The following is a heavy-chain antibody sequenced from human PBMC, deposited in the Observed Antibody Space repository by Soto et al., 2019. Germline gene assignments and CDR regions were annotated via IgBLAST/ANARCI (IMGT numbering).Heavy chain of an antibody. CDR2: ISYDGSNK. Sequence: GGSLRLSCAASGFTFSSYAMHWVRQAPGKGLEWVAVISYDGSNKYYADSVKGRFTISRDNSKNTLYLQMNSLRAEDTAVYYCARALGEAATIYYWGQGTLVT. CDR1: GFTFSSYA. D-gene: IGHD6-25*01. CDR3: ARALGEAATIYY. V-gene: IGHV3-30-3*01. J-gene: IGHJ4*02.